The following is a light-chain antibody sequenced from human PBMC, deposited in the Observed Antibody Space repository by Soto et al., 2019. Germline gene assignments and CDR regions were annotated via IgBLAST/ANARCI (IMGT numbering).Light chain of an antibody. CDR3: QHYKMYSPWT. Sequence: VKMSHSPSTVAAYMGEGVTITCRACQSITTWLAWYQQRPGKAPKLLIYDVSSLQSGVPSRFSGSGSGTEFTLTISSLQPDDFATYYCQHYKMYSPWTFGQGSIVDVK. V-gene: IGKV1-5*01. CDR1: QSITTW. CDR2: DVS. J-gene: IGKJ1*01.